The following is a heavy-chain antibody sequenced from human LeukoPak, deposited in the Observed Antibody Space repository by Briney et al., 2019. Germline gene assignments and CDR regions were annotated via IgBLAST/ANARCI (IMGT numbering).Heavy chain of an antibody. Sequence: SVKVSCKASGYTFTSYDTNWVRQATGQGLEWMEWMNPNSGNTGYAQKFQGRVTMTRNTSISTAYMELSSLRSEDTAVYYCASGLWFGDRWFDYWGQGTLVTVSS. CDR3: ASGLWFGDRWFDY. J-gene: IGHJ4*02. CDR2: MNPNSGNT. V-gene: IGHV1-8*01. CDR1: GYTFTSYD. D-gene: IGHD3-10*01.